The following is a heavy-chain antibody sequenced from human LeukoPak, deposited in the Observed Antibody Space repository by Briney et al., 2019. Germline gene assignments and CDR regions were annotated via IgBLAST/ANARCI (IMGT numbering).Heavy chain of an antibody. J-gene: IGHJ3*02. CDR3: AKATGIAVYNDAFDI. D-gene: IGHD6-19*01. CDR2: TSGSGGST. V-gene: IGHV3-23*01. Sequence: RTGGSLRLSCAASGFTFSSYAMSWVRQAPGKGLEWVSATSGSGGSTYYADSVKGRFTISRDNSKNTLYLQMNSLRAEDTAVYYCAKATGIAVYNDAFDIWGQGTMVTVSS. CDR1: GFTFSSYA.